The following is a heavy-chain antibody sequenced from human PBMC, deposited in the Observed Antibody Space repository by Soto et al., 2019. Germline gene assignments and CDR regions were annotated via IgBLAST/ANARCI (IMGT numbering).Heavy chain of an antibody. CDR2: INAYNGNT. D-gene: IGHD3-3*01. J-gene: IGHJ4*02. V-gene: IGHV1-18*01. CDR1: GYTFTSYA. CDR3: ARSRITIFGVVITYFDY. Sequence: ASVKVSCKASGYTFTSYAMHWVRQAPGQRLEWMGWINAYNGNTNYAQKLQGRVTMTTDTSTSTAYMELRSLRSDDTAVYYCARSRITIFGVVITYFDYWGQGTLVTVSS.